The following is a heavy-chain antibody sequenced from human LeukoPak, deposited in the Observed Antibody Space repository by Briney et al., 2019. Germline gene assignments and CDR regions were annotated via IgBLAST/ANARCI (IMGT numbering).Heavy chain of an antibody. CDR1: GGSISNYY. Sequence: SETLSLTCTVSGGSISNYYWSWIRQPPGKGLDLIGFIYYSGSTNYNPSLKSRVTISLDTSKNQFSLNLSSVTAADTAVYYCARSGYSYGTGYYFDYWGQGTLVTVSS. J-gene: IGHJ4*02. CDR2: IYYSGST. D-gene: IGHD5-18*01. CDR3: ARSGYSYGTGYYFDY. V-gene: IGHV4-59*01.